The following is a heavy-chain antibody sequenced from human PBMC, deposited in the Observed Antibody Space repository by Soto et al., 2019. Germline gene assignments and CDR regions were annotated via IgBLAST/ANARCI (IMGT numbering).Heavy chain of an antibody. CDR2: IVVGSGNT. Sequence: KVSCKASGFTFTSSAVQWVRQARGQRLEWIGWIVVGSGNTNYAQKFQERVTITRDMSTSTAYMELSSLRSEDTAVYYCAAVGSRGSYYYYYGMDVWGQGTTVTVSS. CDR1: GFTFTSSA. CDR3: AAVGSRGSYYYYYGMDV. J-gene: IGHJ6*02. D-gene: IGHD3-16*01. V-gene: IGHV1-58*01.